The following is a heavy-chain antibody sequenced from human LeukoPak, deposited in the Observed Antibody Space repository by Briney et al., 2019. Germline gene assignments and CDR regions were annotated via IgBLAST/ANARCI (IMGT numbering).Heavy chain of an antibody. CDR2: ISAYNGNT. J-gene: IGHJ5*02. D-gene: IGHD6-19*01. Sequence: ASVKVSCKASGYTFTSYGISWVRQAPGQGLEWMGWISAYNGNTNYAQKLQGRVTMTTDTSTSTAYMELRSLRSDDTAVYYCASRVRSSGWFNNWFDPWGQGTLVTVSS. V-gene: IGHV1-18*01. CDR1: GYTFTSYG. CDR3: ASRVRSSGWFNNWFDP.